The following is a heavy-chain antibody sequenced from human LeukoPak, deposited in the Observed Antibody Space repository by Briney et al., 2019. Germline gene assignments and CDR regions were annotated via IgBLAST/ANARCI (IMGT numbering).Heavy chain of an antibody. D-gene: IGHD1-1*01. V-gene: IGHV7-4-1*02. CDR3: ARDWGGWNQAY. Sequence: GASVKVSCKASGYTFTSHVINWVRQAPGQGLEWMGWINTNTGNPTYAQGFTGRFVFSLDTSVSKAYLQISSLKAEDTAVYYCARDWGGWNQAYWGQGTLVTVSS. CDR2: INTNTGNP. J-gene: IGHJ4*02. CDR1: GYTFTSHV.